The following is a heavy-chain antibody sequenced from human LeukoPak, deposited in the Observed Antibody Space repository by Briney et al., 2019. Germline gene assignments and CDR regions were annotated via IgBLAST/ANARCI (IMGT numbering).Heavy chain of an antibody. D-gene: IGHD3-9*01. CDR1: GFTFSSYS. Sequence: GPLRLSCAASGFTFSSYSMNWVRQAPGKGLEWVSSISSSSSYIYYADSVKGRFTISRDNAKNSLYLQMNSLRAEDTAVYYCARDSHAYYDILTGYGSLDYWGQGTLVTVSS. CDR3: ARDSHAYYDILTGYGSLDY. CDR2: ISSSSSYI. J-gene: IGHJ4*02. V-gene: IGHV3-21*01.